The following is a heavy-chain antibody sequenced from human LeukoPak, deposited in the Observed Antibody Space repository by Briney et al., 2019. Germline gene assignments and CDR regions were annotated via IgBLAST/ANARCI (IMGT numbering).Heavy chain of an antibody. CDR3: AREIRPSSWYVLDAFDI. J-gene: IGHJ3*02. CDR1: GYTFTSYG. D-gene: IGHD6-13*01. V-gene: IGHV1-18*01. CDR2: ISAYNGNT. Sequence: ASVKVSCKASGYTFTSYGISWVRQAPGQGLEWMGWISAYNGNTNYAQKLQGRVTMTTDTSTTTAYMELRSLRSDDTAVYYCAREIRPSSWYVLDAFDIWGQGTMVTVSS.